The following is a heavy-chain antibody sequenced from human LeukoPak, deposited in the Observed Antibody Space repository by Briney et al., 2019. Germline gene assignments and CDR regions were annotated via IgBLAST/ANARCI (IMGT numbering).Heavy chain of an antibody. J-gene: IGHJ4*02. V-gene: IGHV1-18*01. CDR3: ARSGYCSSTSCYSLDY. Sequence: ASVKVSCKASGYTFTSYGISWVRQAPGQGLEWMGWISAYNGNTNYAQKFQGRVTITTDESTSTAYMELSSLRSEDTAVYYCARSGYCSSTSCYSLDYWGQGTLVTVSS. D-gene: IGHD2-2*01. CDR1: GYTFTSYG. CDR2: ISAYNGNT.